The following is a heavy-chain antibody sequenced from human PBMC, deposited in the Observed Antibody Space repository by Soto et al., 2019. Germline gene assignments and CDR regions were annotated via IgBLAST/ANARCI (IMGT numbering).Heavy chain of an antibody. CDR3: ARDKWGIYSGYENKWFDP. Sequence: GGSLRLSCAASGFTFSSYAMHWVRQAPGKGLEWVAVISYDGSNKYYADSVKGRFTISRDNSKNTLYLQMNSLRAEDTAVYYCARDKWGIYSGYENKWFDPWGQGTLVTVSS. CDR1: GFTFSSYA. D-gene: IGHD5-12*01. J-gene: IGHJ5*02. CDR2: ISYDGSNK. V-gene: IGHV3-30-3*01.